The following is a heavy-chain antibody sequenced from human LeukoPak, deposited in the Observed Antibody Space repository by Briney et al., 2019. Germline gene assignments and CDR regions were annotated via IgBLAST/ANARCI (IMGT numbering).Heavy chain of an antibody. CDR1: GGSISSYY. J-gene: IGHJ5*02. CDR3: ARDAVGSNWFDP. Sequence: SETLSLTCTVSGGSISSYYWSWIRQPPGKGLEGIGYIYYSGSTNYTPSLKSRVTISVDTSKNQFSLKLSSVTAADTAVYYCARDAVGSNWFDPWGQGTLVTVSS. CDR2: IYYSGST. D-gene: IGHD1-26*01. V-gene: IGHV4-59*01.